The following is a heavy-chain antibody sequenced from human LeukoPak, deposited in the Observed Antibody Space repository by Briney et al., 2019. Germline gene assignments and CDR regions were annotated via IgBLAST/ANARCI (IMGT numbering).Heavy chain of an antibody. CDR3: ARDRPLDDSWSGYYDNGMDV. CDR2: IEYRGNT. J-gene: IGHJ6*01. Sequence: SETLSLTCSVSGTSINNYYWSWIRQSPVKGLEWIGYIEYRGNTNYNPSLKSRVTISVDTSKNQFSLKMTSVTAADTAVYNCARDRPLDDSWSGYYDNGMDVWGQGTTVTVSS. D-gene: IGHD3-3*01. V-gene: IGHV4-59*01. CDR1: GTSINNYY.